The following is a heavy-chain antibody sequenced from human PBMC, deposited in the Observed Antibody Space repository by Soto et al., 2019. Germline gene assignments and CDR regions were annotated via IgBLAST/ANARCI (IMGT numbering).Heavy chain of an antibody. CDR2: IIPIFGTA. J-gene: IGHJ6*02. D-gene: IGHD5-18*01. V-gene: IGHV1-69*12. CDR1: GGTFSSYA. Sequence: QVQLVQSGAEVKKPGSSVKVSCKASGGTFSSYAISWVRQAPGQGLEWMGGIIPIFGTANYAQKFQGRVTITADEXTIXAYMELSSLRSEDTAVYYCAGGYTHPHYYYYGMDVWGQGTTVTVSS. CDR3: AGGYTHPHYYYYGMDV.